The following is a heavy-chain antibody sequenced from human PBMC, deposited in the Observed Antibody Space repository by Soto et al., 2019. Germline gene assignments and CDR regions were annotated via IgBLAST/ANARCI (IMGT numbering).Heavy chain of an antibody. CDR1: GGSFSGYY. CDR2: INHSGST. J-gene: IGHJ5*02. D-gene: IGHD5-12*01. V-gene: IGHV4-34*01. Sequence: PSETLSLTCAVYGGSFSGYYWSWIRQPPGKGLEWIGEINHSGSTNYNPSLKSRVTISVDTSKNQFSLKLSSVTAADTAVYYCAKLPVPAGLRRGGERRKLYNWFDPWGQGTLVTVSS. CDR3: AKLPVPAGLRRGGERRKLYNWFDP.